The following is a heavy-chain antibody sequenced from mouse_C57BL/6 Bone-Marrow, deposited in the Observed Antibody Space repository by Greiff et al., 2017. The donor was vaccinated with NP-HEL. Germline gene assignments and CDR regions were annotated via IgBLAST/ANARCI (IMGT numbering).Heavy chain of an antibody. V-gene: IGHV1-59*01. D-gene: IGHD1-1*01. CDR3: ARRTVVAPVDY. Sequence: QVQLQQPGAELVRPGTSVKLSCKASGYTFTSYWMHWVKQRPGQGLEWIGVIDPSDSYTNYNQKFKGKATLTVDTSSSTAYMQLSSLTSEDSAVYYCARRTVVAPVDYWGQGTTLTVSS. J-gene: IGHJ2*01. CDR1: GYTFTSYW. CDR2: IDPSDSYT.